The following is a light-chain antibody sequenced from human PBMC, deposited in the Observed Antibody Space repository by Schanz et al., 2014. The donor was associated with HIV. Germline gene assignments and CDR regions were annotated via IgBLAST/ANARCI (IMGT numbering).Light chain of an antibody. CDR2: YDD. Sequence: QSVLTQPPSVSGAPRQRVTISCSGSISNIGYNDVNWDQPLPGKPPKLLIYYDDLKASGVSDRFSGSKSGTSASLAISGLQAEDEADYYCQSYDSSLSVVVFGGGTKLTVL. CDR1: ISNIGYND. J-gene: IGLJ2*01. V-gene: IGLV1-36*01. CDR3: QSYDSSLSVVV.